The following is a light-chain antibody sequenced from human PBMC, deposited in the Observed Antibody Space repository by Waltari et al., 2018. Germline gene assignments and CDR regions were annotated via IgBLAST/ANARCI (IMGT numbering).Light chain of an antibody. V-gene: IGKV1-5*03. J-gene: IGKJ4*01. CDR1: QSISNW. Sequence: DIQMTQSPSTLSASVGDRVTITCLASQSISNWLAWYQQKPGKAPTLLIYNASTLESGVPSRFSGSGSGTEFTLTISSLQPDDVATYYCQQYNSYSLLTFGGGTKVEIK. CDR3: QQYNSYSLLT. CDR2: NAS.